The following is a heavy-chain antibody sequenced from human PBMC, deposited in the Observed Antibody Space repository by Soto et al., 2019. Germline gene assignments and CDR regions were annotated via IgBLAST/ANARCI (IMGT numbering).Heavy chain of an antibody. D-gene: IGHD3-10*01. CDR3: AKDNNLGWFGDMNY. Sequence: GGSLRLSCAASGFTFDDYAMHWVRQAPGKGLEWVSGISWNSGSIGYADSVKGRFTISRDNAKNSLYLQMNSLRAEDTALYYCAKDNNLGWFGDMNYWGQGTLVTVSS. V-gene: IGHV3-9*01. CDR1: GFTFDDYA. CDR2: ISWNSGSI. J-gene: IGHJ4*02.